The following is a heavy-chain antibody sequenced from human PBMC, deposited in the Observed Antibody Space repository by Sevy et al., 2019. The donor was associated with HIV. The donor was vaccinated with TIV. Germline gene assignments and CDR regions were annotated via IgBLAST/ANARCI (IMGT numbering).Heavy chain of an antibody. Sequence: GESLKISCRASGYDFANNWIGWVRQMPGEGLEWMGIIYPGDSDTRYTPSFEGRVTISADKSVNTAYLQWSSLKAPDTATYYCARPVGYADSWGQGTLVTFSS. CDR1: GYDFANNW. V-gene: IGHV5-51*01. D-gene: IGHD5-12*01. CDR2: IYPGDSDT. J-gene: IGHJ4*02. CDR3: ARPVGYADS.